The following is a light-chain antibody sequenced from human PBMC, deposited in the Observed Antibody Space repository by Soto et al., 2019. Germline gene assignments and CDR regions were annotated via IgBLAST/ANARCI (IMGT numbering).Light chain of an antibody. J-gene: IGKJ4*01. V-gene: IGKV1-33*01. CDR1: QSISSY. CDR2: DAS. CDR3: QQYDNLPLT. Sequence: DIQMTQSPYSLSASVGDRVTITCLEIQSISSYLNWYQQKPGKAPKLLIYDASNLETGVPSRFSGSGSGTDFTFTISSLQPEDIATYYCQQYDNLPLTFGGGTKVDIK.